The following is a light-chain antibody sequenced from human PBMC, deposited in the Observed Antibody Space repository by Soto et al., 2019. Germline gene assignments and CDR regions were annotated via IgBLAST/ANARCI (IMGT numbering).Light chain of an antibody. CDR1: CSDVGSYNY. CDR3: CSYAGSSGV. V-gene: IGLV2-14*01. Sequence: QSVLTQPASVSGSPGQSITISCTGTCSDVGSYNYVSWYQQHPGKAPKPMIYEVSDRPSGISSRFSGAKSGNTASLTISGLQGEDEADYYCCSYAGSSGVFGTGTKVTV. J-gene: IGLJ1*01. CDR2: EVS.